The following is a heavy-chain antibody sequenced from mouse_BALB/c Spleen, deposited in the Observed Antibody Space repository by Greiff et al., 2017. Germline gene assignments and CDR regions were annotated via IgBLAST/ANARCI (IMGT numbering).Heavy chain of an antibody. D-gene: IGHD2-4*01. J-gene: IGHJ2*01. CDR1: GFTFSSYG. V-gene: IGHV5-6*01. CDR2: ISSGGSYT. Sequence: EVQVVESGGDLVKPGGSLKLSCAASGFTFSSYGMSWVRQTPDKRLEWVATISSGGSYTYYPDSVKGRFTISRDNAKNTLYLQMSSLKSEDTAMYYCARDYEGSYFDYWGQGTTLTVSS. CDR3: ARDYEGSYFDY.